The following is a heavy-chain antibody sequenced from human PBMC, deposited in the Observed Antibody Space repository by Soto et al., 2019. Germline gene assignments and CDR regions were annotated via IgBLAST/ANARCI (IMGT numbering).Heavy chain of an antibody. V-gene: IGHV3-9*01. Sequence: PGGSLRLSCAASRFSFDDYAMHWVRQAPGKGLEWVSIISRKNETIVYADSVKGRFTISRDNAKKSLYLQMNSLRPEDTALYYCAKDRGFLDGIDYWGQGTPVTVSS. J-gene: IGHJ4*02. CDR2: ISRKNETI. CDR1: RFSFDDYA. CDR3: AKDRGFLDGIDY. D-gene: IGHD3-3*01.